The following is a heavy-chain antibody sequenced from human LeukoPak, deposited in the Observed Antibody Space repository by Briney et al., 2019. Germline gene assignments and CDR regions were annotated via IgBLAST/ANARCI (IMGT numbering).Heavy chain of an antibody. CDR2: ISYDGSNK. CDR1: GFTFSSYA. CDR3: AREERRGHSYGSLYYYYGMDV. V-gene: IGHV3-30-3*01. J-gene: IGHJ6*02. D-gene: IGHD5-18*01. Sequence: GRSLRLSCAASGFTFSSYAMHWVRQAPGKGLEWVAVISYDGSNKYYADSVKGRFTISRDNPKNTLYLQMNSLRAEDTAVYYCAREERRGHSYGSLYYYYGMDVWGQGTTVTVSS.